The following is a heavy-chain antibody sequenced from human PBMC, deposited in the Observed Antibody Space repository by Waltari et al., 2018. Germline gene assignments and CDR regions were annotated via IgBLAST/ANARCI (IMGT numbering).Heavy chain of an antibody. D-gene: IGHD1-1*01. CDR2: IEPDGGEK. CDR1: GFTLRNHW. V-gene: IGHV3-7*03. J-gene: IGHJ4*02. Sequence: EVQLVESGGGLVQPGGSLRVSCAASGFTLRNHWMSWVRQPPGKGLEWVANIEPDGGEKNYVDAVKGRFTISRDNAQNSVHLQMNSLRPEDTAVYYCARLWNGPDSWGQGALVTVSS. CDR3: ARLWNGPDS.